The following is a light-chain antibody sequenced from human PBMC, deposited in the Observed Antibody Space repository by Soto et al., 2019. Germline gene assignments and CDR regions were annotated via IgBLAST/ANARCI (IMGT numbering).Light chain of an antibody. V-gene: IGLV2-14*01. CDR2: EVS. CDR1: SSDVGGYNY. CDR3: SSYTISSTRV. J-gene: IGLJ3*02. Sequence: QSALTQPASVSGSPGQSITISCTGTSSDVGGYNYVSWYQQHPGKAPKLMIYEVSNRPSGVSNRFSGSKSGNTASLTISGLQAEDEADYYCSSYTISSTRVFGGWTKLTVL.